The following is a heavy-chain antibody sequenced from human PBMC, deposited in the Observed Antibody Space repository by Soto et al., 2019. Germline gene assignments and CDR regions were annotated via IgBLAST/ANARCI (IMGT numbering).Heavy chain of an antibody. CDR1: GFTFSTYA. D-gene: IGHD6-13*01. CDR3: AKDSKSGIPYYFDY. J-gene: IGHJ4*02. V-gene: IGHV3-23*01. Sequence: PGGSLRLSCAASGFTFSTYAMSWVRQAPGKGLEWVSAISGGGGSTYYADSVKGRFTISRDDSKNMLYLQMNGLRAEDTAVYFCAKDSKSGIPYYFDYWGQGALVTVSS. CDR2: ISGGGGST.